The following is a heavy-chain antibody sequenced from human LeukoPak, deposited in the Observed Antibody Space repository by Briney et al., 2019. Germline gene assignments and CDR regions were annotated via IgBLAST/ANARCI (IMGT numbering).Heavy chain of an antibody. V-gene: IGHV3-20*01. CDR3: ARDLSASWYSLGY. J-gene: IGHJ4*02. CDR1: GSSVADYG. D-gene: IGHD6-13*01. Sequence: PGGSLRLSCAASGSSVADYGMSWVRQAPGKGLEWVSGINWSGESTGYADSVKGRFTISRDNAENALYLQMNSLRAEDTALYCARDLSASWYSLGYWGRGTLVTVPS. CDR2: INWSGEST.